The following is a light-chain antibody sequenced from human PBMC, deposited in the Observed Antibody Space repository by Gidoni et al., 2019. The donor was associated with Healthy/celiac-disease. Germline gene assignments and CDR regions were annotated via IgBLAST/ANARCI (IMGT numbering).Light chain of an antibody. Sequence: DIVVTQSPLSLPVTPGEPASVSCRSSQSLLHSNGYNYLDWYLQKPGQSPQLLIYLGSNRASGVPDRFSGSGSGTDFTLKISRVEAEDVGVYYCMQALQTPYXFXQGTKLEIK. CDR1: QSLLHSNGYNY. J-gene: IGKJ2*01. V-gene: IGKV2-28*01. CDR2: LGS. CDR3: MQALQTPYX.